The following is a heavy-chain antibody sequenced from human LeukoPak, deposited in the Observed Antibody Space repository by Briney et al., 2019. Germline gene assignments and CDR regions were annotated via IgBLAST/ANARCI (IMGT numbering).Heavy chain of an antibody. J-gene: IGHJ3*02. V-gene: IGHV3-21*01. Sequence: EVQLVESGGGLVKPGGSLRLSCAASGFTFSSYSMNWVRQAPGKGLEWVSSISSSSSYIYYADSVKGRFTISRDNAKNSLYLQMNSLRAEDTAVYYCARDPNPQWELPGSFDIWGQGTMVTVSS. CDR1: GFTFSSYS. D-gene: IGHD1-26*01. CDR3: ARDPNPQWELPGSFDI. CDR2: ISSSSSYI.